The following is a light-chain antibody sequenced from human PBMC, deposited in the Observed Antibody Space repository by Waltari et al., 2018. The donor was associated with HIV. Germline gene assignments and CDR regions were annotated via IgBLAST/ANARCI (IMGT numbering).Light chain of an antibody. Sequence: QSALTQPASVSGSLGQSITISCIGTSSDIATYNYVSWYQHHPDKAPRLVIYAANSRPSGVPFRFSGSKSGNTASLPISGLQAEDEADYYCASYTITSTLVFGGGTKVTVL. CDR2: AAN. CDR1: SSDIATYNY. V-gene: IGLV2-14*01. CDR3: ASYTITSTLV. J-gene: IGLJ3*02.